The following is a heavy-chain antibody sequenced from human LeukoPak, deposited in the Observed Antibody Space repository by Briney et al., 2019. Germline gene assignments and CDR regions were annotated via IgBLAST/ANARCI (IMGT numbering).Heavy chain of an antibody. J-gene: IGHJ4*02. CDR2: LSYDANE. CDR3: ARDQAVAGIVDY. Sequence: GSSLRLSCAASGFTFSGYAMHWVRQAPGKGLDLEWVTVLSYDANEYYADSVKGRFTISRDISKNTLYLQMNSLRAEDTAVYYCARDQAVAGIVDYWGQGTLVTVSS. CDR1: GFTFSGYA. V-gene: IGHV3-30-3*01. D-gene: IGHD6-19*01.